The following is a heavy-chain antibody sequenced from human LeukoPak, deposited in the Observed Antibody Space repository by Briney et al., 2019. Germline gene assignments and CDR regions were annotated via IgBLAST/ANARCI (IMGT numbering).Heavy chain of an antibody. Sequence: SETLSLTCTVSGGSISSGGYDWSWIRQPPGKGLEWIGYIYHSGTAYYNPSLKSRVTISIDKSKNQFSLKLSSVTAADTAIYYCARDKNAYSSSRYYDYWGQGTLVTVSS. CDR2: IYHSGTA. D-gene: IGHD6-13*01. CDR3: ARDKNAYSSSRYYDY. CDR1: GGSISSGGYD. V-gene: IGHV4-30-2*01. J-gene: IGHJ4*02.